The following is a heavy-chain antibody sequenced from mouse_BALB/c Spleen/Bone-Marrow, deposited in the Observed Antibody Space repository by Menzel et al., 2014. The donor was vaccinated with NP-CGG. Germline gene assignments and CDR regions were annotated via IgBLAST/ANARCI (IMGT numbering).Heavy chain of an antibody. CDR1: GFNIKDTY. D-gene: IGHD5-1*01. CDR2: IDPANGNT. V-gene: IGHV14-3*02. CDR3: ARWDEYAFDY. Sequence: EVQLQQSGADLVKPGASVKLSCTTSGFNIKDTYMHWVKQRPEQGLEWIGRIDPANGNTKYDPKFQGKATLTADTSSNTAYLQLSSLTSDDSAVYYGARWDEYAFDYWGQGTTLTVSS. J-gene: IGHJ2*01.